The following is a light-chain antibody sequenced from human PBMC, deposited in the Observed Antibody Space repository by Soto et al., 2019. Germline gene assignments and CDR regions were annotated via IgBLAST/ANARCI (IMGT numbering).Light chain of an antibody. Sequence: DIQLTQSPSFVSASVGDSVTITCRASQGISSWLSWYQQNPGTAPTLLVYKASTLQDGVPSRFSGSGSGTDFTLTINSLQPEDFGTYYCHQASSFPLTFGGGTKV. V-gene: IGKV1-12*01. CDR1: QGISSW. J-gene: IGKJ4*02. CDR2: KAS. CDR3: HQASSFPLT.